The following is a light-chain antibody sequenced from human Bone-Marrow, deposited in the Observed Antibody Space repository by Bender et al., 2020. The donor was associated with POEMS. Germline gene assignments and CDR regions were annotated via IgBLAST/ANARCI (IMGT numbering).Light chain of an antibody. Sequence: QSVLTQPPSASGTPGQRVTISCSGSDSNIGSYTVNWYQQVPGTSPKLLIYYDDLLTPGVSDRFSASKSGTSASLAISELQSEDEALYYCSAWDDSLSGWVFGGGTKLTVL. CDR1: DSNIGSYT. J-gene: IGLJ3*02. V-gene: IGLV1-44*01. CDR2: YDD. CDR3: SAWDDSLSGWV.